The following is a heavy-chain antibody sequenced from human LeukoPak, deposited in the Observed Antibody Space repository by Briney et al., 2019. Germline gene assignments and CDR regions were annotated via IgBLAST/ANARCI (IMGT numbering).Heavy chain of an antibody. V-gene: IGHV4-4*07. CDR2: IYTNTGTT. J-gene: IGHJ4*02. CDR3: GRQGYTASYFLDY. Sequence: SETLSLTCTVSGGSINSYYWGWGRQPAAKGLEWIGRIYTNTGTTNYSPSLKGRLPMSVDTSKNQFSLNLRSVTAADTAVYYCGRQGYTASYFLDYWSQGTLVTVSS. D-gene: IGHD1-26*01. CDR1: GGSINSYY.